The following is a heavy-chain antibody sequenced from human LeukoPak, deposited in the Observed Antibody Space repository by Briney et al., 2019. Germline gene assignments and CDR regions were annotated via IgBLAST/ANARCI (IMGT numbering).Heavy chain of an antibody. V-gene: IGHV4-30-4*08. J-gene: IGHJ1*01. D-gene: IGHD5-18*01. CDR1: GGPISSGDYY. CDR2: IYYSVST. Sequence: SETLSLTCTVSGGPISSGDYYWSWIRQPPGKGLEWIGYIYYSVSTYYNPSLKSRVTISVDTSKNQFSLKLRSVTAADTAVYYCARAQYRIQLWPWGQGTLVTVSS. CDR3: ARAQYRIQLWP.